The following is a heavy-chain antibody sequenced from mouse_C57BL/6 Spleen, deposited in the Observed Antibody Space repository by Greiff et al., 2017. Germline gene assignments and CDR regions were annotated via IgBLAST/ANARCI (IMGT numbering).Heavy chain of an antibody. CDR3: ARRRELIYYDSDY. V-gene: IGHV1-64*01. CDR2: IHPNSGST. J-gene: IGHJ2*01. CDR1: GYTFTSYW. Sequence: QVQLQQPGAELVKPGASVKLSCKASGYTFTSYWMHWVKQRPGQGLEWIGMIHPNSGSTNYNEKFKSKATLTVDKSSSTAYMQLSSLTSEDSAVYYCARRRELIYYDSDYWGRGTTLTVSS. D-gene: IGHD2-4*01.